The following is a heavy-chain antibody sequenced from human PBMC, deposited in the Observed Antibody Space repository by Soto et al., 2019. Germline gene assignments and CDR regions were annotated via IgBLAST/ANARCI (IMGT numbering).Heavy chain of an antibody. J-gene: IGHJ4*02. CDR3: ATGGEQWLVAFDY. CDR1: GFTFSSYA. CDR2: ISGSGGST. V-gene: IGHV3-23*01. Sequence: EVQLLESGGGLVQPGGSLRLSCAASGFTFSSYAMSWVRQAPGKGLEWVSAISGSGGSTYYAASVKGRFTISRDNSKNTLYLQMNSLRAEDTAVYYCATGGEQWLVAFDYWGQGTLVTVSS. D-gene: IGHD6-19*01.